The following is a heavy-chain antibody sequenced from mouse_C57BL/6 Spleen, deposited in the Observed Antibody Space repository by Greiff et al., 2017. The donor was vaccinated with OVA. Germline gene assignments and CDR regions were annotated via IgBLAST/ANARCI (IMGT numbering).Heavy chain of an antibody. J-gene: IGHJ3*01. D-gene: IGHD1-1*01. Sequence: KLMESGGGLVQPGGSLSLSCAASGFTFTDYYMSWVRQPPGKALEWLGFIRNKANGYTTEYSASVKGRFTISRDNSQSILYLQMNALRAEDSATYYCARSYGSSYVSWFAYWGQGTLVTVSA. CDR3: ARSYGSSYVSWFAY. CDR1: GFTFTDYY. CDR2: IRNKANGYTT. V-gene: IGHV7-3*01.